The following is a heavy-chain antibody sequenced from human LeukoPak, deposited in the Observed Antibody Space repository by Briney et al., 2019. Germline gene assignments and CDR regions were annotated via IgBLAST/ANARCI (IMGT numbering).Heavy chain of an antibody. CDR1: GFTFDDYA. D-gene: IGHD2-2*01. CDR3: TRGFDVVPADY. CDR2: IKTDGRTT. Sequence: PGRSLRLSCAASGFTFDDYAMHWVRQAPGKGLVWVSRIKTDGRTTTYADSVKGRFTISRDNAKNTLYLQMGSLRAEDTAVYYCTRGFDVVPADYWGQGTLVTVSS. V-gene: IGHV3-74*03. J-gene: IGHJ4*02.